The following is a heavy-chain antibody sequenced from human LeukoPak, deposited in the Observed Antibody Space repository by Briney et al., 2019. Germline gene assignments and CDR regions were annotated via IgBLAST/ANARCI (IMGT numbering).Heavy chain of an antibody. CDR1: GGSFSGYY. CDR3: ARALYCSGGSCYPRAWVRYYFDY. CDR2: INHSGST. J-gene: IGHJ4*02. V-gene: IGHV4-34*01. D-gene: IGHD2-15*01. Sequence: SETLSLTCAVYGGSFSGYYWSWIRQPPGKGLEWIGEINHSGSTTYNPSLKSRVTISVDTSKNQFSLKLSSVTAADTAVYYCARALYCSGGSCYPRAWVRYYFDYWGQGTLVTVSS.